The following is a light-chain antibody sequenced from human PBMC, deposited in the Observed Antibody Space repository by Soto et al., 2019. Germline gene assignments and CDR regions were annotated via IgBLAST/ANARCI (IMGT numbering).Light chain of an antibody. V-gene: IGKV1-33*01. CDR2: DAS. CDR1: QHISTY. CDR3: QQYADLPPP. J-gene: IGKJ3*01. Sequence: DIQMTQSPSSLSASVGDRVTITCQASQHISTYLNWFQQKPGKAPELLIYDASNLVPGVPSRFSGSGYGTDFTFTISSLQPEDIATYYCQQYADLPPPFGPGTKVDI.